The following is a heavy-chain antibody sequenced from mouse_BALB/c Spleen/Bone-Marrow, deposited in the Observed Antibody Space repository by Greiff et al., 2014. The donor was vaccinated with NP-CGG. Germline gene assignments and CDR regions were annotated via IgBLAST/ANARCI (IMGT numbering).Heavy chain of an antibody. J-gene: IGHJ4*01. CDR1: GYAFTNYL. CDR2: INPGSGGI. CDR3: ARSIYDGYSEAMDY. Sequence: VKLMESGTDLVRPGTSVKVSCKASGYAFTNYLIEWIKQRPGQGLEWIGVINPGSGGINYNERFKGKATLTADKSSSTAYMQLSSLTSDDSAVYFCARSIYDGYSEAMDYWGQGTSVTVSS. V-gene: IGHV1-54*03. D-gene: IGHD2-3*01.